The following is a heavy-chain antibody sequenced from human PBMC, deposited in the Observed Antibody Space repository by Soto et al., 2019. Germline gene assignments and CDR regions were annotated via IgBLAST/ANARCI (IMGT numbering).Heavy chain of an antibody. J-gene: IGHJ6*02. D-gene: IGHD2-2*01. CDR1: GFTVTDNY. Sequence: EVQLVETGGGLIQPGGSLRLSCAASGFTVTDNYIIWVRQPPGKGLEWVSTTVIGGGTNYADTVKGRFTVSRDNSKKTRYLQMNNLRVEDTAVYYCARKPPSAIQGWAFGMDVWGQGTMVFVS. CDR3: ARKPPSAIQGWAFGMDV. CDR2: TVIGGGT. V-gene: IGHV3-53*02.